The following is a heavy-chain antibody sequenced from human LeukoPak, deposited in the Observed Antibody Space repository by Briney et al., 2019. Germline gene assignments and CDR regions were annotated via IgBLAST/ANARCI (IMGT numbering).Heavy chain of an antibody. Sequence: GASVKVSCKASGYTFTSYDISWVRQAPGQGLEWMGWISAYNGNTNYAQKFQGRVTMTTDTSTSTAYMELRSLRSDDTAVYHWARDHSYSSSSGLFGYWGQGTLVTASS. V-gene: IGHV1-18*01. D-gene: IGHD6-6*01. CDR2: ISAYNGNT. CDR3: ARDHSYSSSSGLFGY. J-gene: IGHJ4*02. CDR1: GYTFTSYD.